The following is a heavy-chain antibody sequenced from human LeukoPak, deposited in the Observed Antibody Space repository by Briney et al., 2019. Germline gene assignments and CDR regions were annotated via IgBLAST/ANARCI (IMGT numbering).Heavy chain of an antibody. CDR3: ARQTGSGLFTLP. CDR1: RGSITSRSNY. J-gene: IGHJ4*02. Sequence: SETLSLTCTVSRGSITSRSNYWGWIRQPPGKGLEWIGSINYSGSTYYNPSLKSRVTISVDTSKNQFSLKLISVTAADTAVYYCARQTGSGLFTLPGGQGTLVTVSS. D-gene: IGHD3/OR15-3a*01. CDR2: INYSGST. V-gene: IGHV4-39*07.